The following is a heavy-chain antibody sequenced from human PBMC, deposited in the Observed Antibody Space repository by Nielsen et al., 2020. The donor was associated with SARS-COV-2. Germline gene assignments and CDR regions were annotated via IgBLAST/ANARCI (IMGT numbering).Heavy chain of an antibody. CDR3: ARDRRTYYYDSSGYYYDY. J-gene: IGHJ4*02. V-gene: IGHV1-3*01. D-gene: IGHD3-22*01. CDR2: INAGNGNT. Sequence: WVRQAPGQRLEWMRWINAGNGNTKYSQKFQGRVTITRDTSASTAYMELSSLRSEDTAVYYCARDRRTYYYDSSGYYYDYWGQGTLVTVSS.